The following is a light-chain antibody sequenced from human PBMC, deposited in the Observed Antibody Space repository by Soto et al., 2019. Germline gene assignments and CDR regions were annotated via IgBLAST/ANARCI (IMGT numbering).Light chain of an antibody. CDR2: DVS. CDR3: SSYTSSSSYV. J-gene: IGLJ1*01. CDR1: SIDVGGYNY. V-gene: IGLV2-14*01. Sequence: QSVLTQPAYVSGSPGQSISISCPGTSIDVGGYNYVSWYQQHPGKAPKLMIYDVSNRPSGVSNRFSGSKSGNTASLTISGLQAEDEADYYCSSYTSSSSYVFGTGTKVTVL.